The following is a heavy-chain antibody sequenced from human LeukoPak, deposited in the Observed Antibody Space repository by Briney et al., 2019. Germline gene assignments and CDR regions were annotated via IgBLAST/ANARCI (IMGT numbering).Heavy chain of an antibody. Sequence: SETLSLTCTVSGFSITSGYYWGWIRQPPGSGLEWLGSIFHTGITYYNPSLKSRVTISVDTSKNQFSLKLSSVTAADTAVYYCASGGSYYGYFQHWGQGTLVTVSS. J-gene: IGHJ1*01. CDR2: IFHTGIT. D-gene: IGHD1-26*01. V-gene: IGHV4-38-2*02. CDR3: ASGGSYYGYFQH. CDR1: GFSITSGYY.